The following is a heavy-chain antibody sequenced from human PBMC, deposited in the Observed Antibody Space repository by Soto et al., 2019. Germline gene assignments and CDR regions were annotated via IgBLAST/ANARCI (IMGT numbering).Heavy chain of an antibody. CDR3: ARGPYYDLIWNYYYMDV. J-gene: IGHJ6*03. CDR2: MYYSGST. Sequence: QVQLQESGPGLVKPSETLSLSCSVSGGSISGHYWGWVRQTPGKGLEWIGYMYYSGSTNYNPSLKSRVTISVDTSKTHFSLRLTSVTAADTAVYYCARGPYYDLIWNYYYMDVWGKGTTVTVSS. CDR1: GGSISGHY. V-gene: IGHV4-59*08. D-gene: IGHD3-16*01.